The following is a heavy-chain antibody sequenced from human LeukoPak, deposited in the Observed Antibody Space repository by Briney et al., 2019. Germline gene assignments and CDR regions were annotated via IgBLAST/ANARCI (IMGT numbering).Heavy chain of an antibody. V-gene: IGHV3-7*01. D-gene: IGHD2-2*01. CDR1: GFTFSSYW. CDR2: IKQDGSEK. J-gene: IGHJ6*03. CDR3: ARLSYCSSTSCYFAGYYYYYMDV. Sequence: PGGSLRLSCAASGFTFSSYWMSWVRQAPGKGLEWVANIKQDGSEKYYVDSVKGRFTIFRDNAKNPLYLQMNSLRAEDTAVYYCARLSYCSSTSCYFAGYYYYYMDVWGKGTTVTVSS.